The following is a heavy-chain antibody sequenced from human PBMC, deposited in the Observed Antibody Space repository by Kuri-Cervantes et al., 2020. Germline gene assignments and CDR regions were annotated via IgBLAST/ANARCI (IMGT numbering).Heavy chain of an antibody. CDR1: GFTFSDYY. CDR3: ARDMTTVTTDAFDI. Sequence: GGSLRLCCAASGFTFSDYYMSWIRQAPGKGLEWVSYISSSGSTIYYADSVKGRFTISRDNAKNSLYLQMNSLRAEDTAVYCCARDMTTVTTDAFDIWGQGTTVTVSS. J-gene: IGHJ3*02. CDR2: ISSSGSTI. V-gene: IGHV3-11*01. D-gene: IGHD4-17*01.